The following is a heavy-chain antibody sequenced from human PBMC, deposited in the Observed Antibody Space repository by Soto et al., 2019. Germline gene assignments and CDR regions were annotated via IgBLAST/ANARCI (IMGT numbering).Heavy chain of an antibody. CDR3: ARDGTLYVSSANYYLY. V-gene: IGHV1-69*01. Sequence: QVQLVQSGVEVKKPGSSVKVSCKASGGTFSSYTITWVRQAPGQGLEWLGGITPMFGTPNYAQKFQGRVTITADESTSTAYMELSSLRSEETAMYYCARDGTLYVSSANYYLYCGQGTLVTVSS. D-gene: IGHD3-22*01. J-gene: IGHJ4*02. CDR2: ITPMFGTP. CDR1: GGTFSSYT.